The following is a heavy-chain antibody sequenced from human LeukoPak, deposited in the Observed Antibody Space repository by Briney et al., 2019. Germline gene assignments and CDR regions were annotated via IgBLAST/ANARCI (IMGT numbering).Heavy chain of an antibody. CDR3: ARGGWLDYYYYYMDV. D-gene: IGHD6-19*01. CDR2: IRWYGGSS. V-gene: IGHV3-20*01. J-gene: IGHJ6*03. CDR1: GFTFDEYG. Sequence: GGSLRLSCAASGFTFDEYGLIRVGQAPGAALEGAAGIRWYGGSSVYVDTVKGRFTISRDNPKHSLYLQMNSLRAEDTALYHCARGGWLDYYYYYMDVWGKGTTVTISS.